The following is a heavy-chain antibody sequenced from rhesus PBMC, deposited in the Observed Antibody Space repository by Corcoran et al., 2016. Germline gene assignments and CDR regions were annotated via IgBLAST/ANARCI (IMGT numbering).Heavy chain of an antibody. CDR3: ARSYSGGWKLDV. CDR2: IYGSGSNT. V-gene: IGHV4S11*01. D-gene: IGHD6-37*01. J-gene: IGHJ5-2*02. CDR1: GGSISSNY. Sequence: QVQLQESGPGLVKPLETRSITCAVSGGSISSNYWSWIRQPPGKELEWIGYIYGSGSNTNYNPSLKSRVTLSVDTSKNQFSLKLTSVTAADTAVYFCARSYSGGWKLDVWGRGVLVAVSS.